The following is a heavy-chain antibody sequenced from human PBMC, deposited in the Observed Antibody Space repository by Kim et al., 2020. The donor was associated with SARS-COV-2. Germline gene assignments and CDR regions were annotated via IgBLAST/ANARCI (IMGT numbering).Heavy chain of an antibody. CDR1: GGSISSYY. CDR3: ARDIAAAGRWFDP. V-gene: IGHV4-59*01. Sequence: SETLSLTCTVSGGSISSYYWSWIRQPPGKGLEWIGYIYYSGSTNYNPSLKSRVTISVDTSKNQFSLKLSSVTAADTAVYYCARDIAAAGRWFDPWGQGTLVTVSS. J-gene: IGHJ5*02. D-gene: IGHD6-13*01. CDR2: IYYSGST.